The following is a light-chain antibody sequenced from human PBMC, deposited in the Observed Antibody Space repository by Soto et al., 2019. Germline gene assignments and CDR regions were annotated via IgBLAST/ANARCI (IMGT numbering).Light chain of an antibody. CDR3: QQYETFSGT. Sequence: IQMTQAPSTLSASVVDRVTITCLASQSISSWLAWYQQKPGKAPKLLIYDASALPRGVPSRFSGSGSGTKFTLTIASLQPDDFATYYCQQYETFSGTFGPGTKVDIK. CDR2: DAS. CDR1: QSISSW. V-gene: IGKV1-5*01. J-gene: IGKJ1*01.